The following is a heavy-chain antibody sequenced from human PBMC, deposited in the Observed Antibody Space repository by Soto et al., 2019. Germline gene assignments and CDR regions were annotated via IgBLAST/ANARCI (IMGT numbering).Heavy chain of an antibody. Sequence: GGSLRLSCAASGFTFSSYAMHWVRQAPGKGLEYVSAISSNGGSTYYANSVKGRFTISRDNSENTLYLQMGSLRAEDMAVYYCAREARAFYSSSWYRGAFDIWGQGTMVTVSS. V-gene: IGHV3-64*01. D-gene: IGHD6-13*01. CDR2: ISSNGGST. J-gene: IGHJ3*02. CDR1: GFTFSSYA. CDR3: AREARAFYSSSWYRGAFDI.